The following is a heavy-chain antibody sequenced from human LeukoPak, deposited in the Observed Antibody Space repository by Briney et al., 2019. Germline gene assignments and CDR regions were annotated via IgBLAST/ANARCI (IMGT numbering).Heavy chain of an antibody. J-gene: IGHJ4*02. D-gene: IGHD4/OR15-4a*01. CDR2: IYRSGSA. CDR1: GGSISSSNW. Sequence: PSGTLSLTCAVSGGSISSSNWWSWVRQPPGKGLEWIGEIYRSGSANYNPSLKSRVTISVDKSKNRFSLRLSSVTAADTAVYYCARRAGAYSHPYDYWGQGTLVTVSS. CDR3: ARRAGAYSHPYDY. V-gene: IGHV4-4*02.